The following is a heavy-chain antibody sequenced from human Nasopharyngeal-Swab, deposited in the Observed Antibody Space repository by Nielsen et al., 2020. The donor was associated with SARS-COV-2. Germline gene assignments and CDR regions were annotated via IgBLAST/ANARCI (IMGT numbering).Heavy chain of an antibody. CDR1: GGPTSSTSYS. J-gene: IGHJ4*02. Sequence: SETLSPTFTLLGGPTSSTSYSWCWIRRPAGRGLAWFCLIHITGSTNYNPSLKSRVTISVGTSKNLLFLKMTSVTAADTAVYYCARYTNGRMDDWGQGTLVTVSS. D-gene: IGHD2-8*01. CDR2: IHITGST. CDR3: ARYTNGRMDD. V-gene: IGHV4-61*02.